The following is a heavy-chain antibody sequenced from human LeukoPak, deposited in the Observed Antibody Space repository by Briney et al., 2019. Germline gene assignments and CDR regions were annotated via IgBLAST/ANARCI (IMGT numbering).Heavy chain of an antibody. V-gene: IGHV3-23*01. CDR3: AKGTSSGYDPYYYYYMDV. Sequence: GGSLRLSCAASGFTFSSYAMSSVRQAPGKGLEWVSAIRGIGGSTYYADSVKGRFTISRDNSKNTLYLQMNSLRAADTAVYYCAKGTSSGYDPYYYYYMDVWGKGPTVPVSS. CDR2: IRGIGGST. CDR1: GFTFSSYA. D-gene: IGHD5-12*01. J-gene: IGHJ6*03.